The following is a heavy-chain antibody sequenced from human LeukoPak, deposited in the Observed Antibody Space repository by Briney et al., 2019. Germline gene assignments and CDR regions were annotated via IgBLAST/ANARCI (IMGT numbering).Heavy chain of an antibody. Sequence: SVKVSCKASGGTFRTYSVTWVRQAPGQGLEWMGGIIPIFGTPNYAQKFQGRVKVTPDDATRTAYMELSSLMSEDTAIYYCARVGRYIFYLDAWGKGTPVTVSS. CDR2: IIPIFGTP. J-gene: IGHJ6*03. D-gene: IGHD3-16*02. V-gene: IGHV1-69*13. CDR1: GGTFRTYS. CDR3: ARVGRYIFYLDA.